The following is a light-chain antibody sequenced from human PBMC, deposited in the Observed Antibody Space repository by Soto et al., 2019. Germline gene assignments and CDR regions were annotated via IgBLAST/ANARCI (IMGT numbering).Light chain of an antibody. Sequence: DIQVTQSPSSLSASVGDRVTIPCRASQSVSTYLNWYQQKPGEAPKLLIYGISNLHSGVPLRFSGSGFGTDFTLTISSLHPEDFATYYSQQSYITPYTFGQGTKLEVK. CDR3: QQSYITPYT. J-gene: IGKJ2*01. CDR2: GIS. V-gene: IGKV1-39*01. CDR1: QSVSTY.